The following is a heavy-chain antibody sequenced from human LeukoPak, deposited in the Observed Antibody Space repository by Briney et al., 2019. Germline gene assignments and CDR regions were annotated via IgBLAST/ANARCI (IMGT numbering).Heavy chain of an antibody. V-gene: IGHV3-43*01. CDR1: GFTFDDYT. D-gene: IGHD1-26*01. J-gene: IGHJ2*01. CDR3: AKVMYSGTYWSTFDL. Sequence: GGSLRLSCAASGFTFDDYTMHWVRQGPGKGLEWVSVIIWNGDQTYYADSVKGRFTISRDNSKTSLYLQMNSLTTEDTALYYCAKVMYSGTYWSTFDLWGRGTLVTVSS. CDR2: IIWNGDQT.